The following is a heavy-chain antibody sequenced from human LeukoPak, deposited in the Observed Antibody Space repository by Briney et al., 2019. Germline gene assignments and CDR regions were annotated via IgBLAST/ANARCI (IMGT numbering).Heavy chain of an antibody. D-gene: IGHD3-22*01. CDR3: ARHYGLNYYDSTALEY. J-gene: IGHJ4*02. CDR1: GDSITKSAFY. Sequence: SDTLSLTCSISGDSITKSAFYWGWIRQPPGKGLEWIVCRYETGSTFQNPSLKSRVTISVDTSKNQFSLNLTSVTAADTAVYFCARHYGLNYYDSTALEYWGQGILVTVSS. CDR2: RYETGST. V-gene: IGHV4-39*01.